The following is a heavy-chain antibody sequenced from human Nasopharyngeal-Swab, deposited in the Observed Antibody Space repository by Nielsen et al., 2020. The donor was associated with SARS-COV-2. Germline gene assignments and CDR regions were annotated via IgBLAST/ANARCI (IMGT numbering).Heavy chain of an antibody. Sequence: GGSLRLSCAASGFTFDDYAMHWVRQAPGKGLEWVSGISWNSGSIGYADSVKGRFTISRDNATNSLYLQMNSLRAEDTALYYCAKDKGRGDCSGGRCGSVGLWYYYGMDVWGQGTTVTVSS. CDR3: AKDKGRGDCSGGRCGSVGLWYYYGMDV. D-gene: IGHD2-15*01. CDR2: ISWNSGSI. J-gene: IGHJ6*02. V-gene: IGHV3-9*01. CDR1: GFTFDDYA.